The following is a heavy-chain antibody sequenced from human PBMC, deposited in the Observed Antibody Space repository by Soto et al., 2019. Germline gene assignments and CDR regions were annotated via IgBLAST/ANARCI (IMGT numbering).Heavy chain of an antibody. Sequence: EVQLVESGGGLVQPGGSLRLSCAASGFTFTNYWMHWVRQAPGKGLMWVSRINPDGSRTTYADSVKGRFAIFRANAKNTWYLQMNSLRAEDTAVYYCARVRSGSYDWFDPWGQGTLVTVSS. V-gene: IGHV3-74*01. CDR2: INPDGSRT. D-gene: IGHD3-16*01. CDR1: GFTFTNYW. J-gene: IGHJ5*02. CDR3: ARVRSGSYDWFDP.